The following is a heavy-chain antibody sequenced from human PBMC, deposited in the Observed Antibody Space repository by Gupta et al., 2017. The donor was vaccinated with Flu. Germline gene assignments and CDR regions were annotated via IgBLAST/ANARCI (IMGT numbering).Heavy chain of an antibody. J-gene: IGHJ4*02. Sequence: ELLVESGEGLFQRGGSLRLSCAASRLPFCRSWMTGVHQPPGKGLEWVANIKEDGSVKNYVDSVKGRFTIARDNAKNSLYLQMNSLRVEDTAVYYSARDNGYNQFDYWGQGTLVTVSS. CDR1: RLPFCRSW. D-gene: IGHD5-24*01. CDR3: ARDNGYNQFDY. V-gene: IGHV3-7*01. CDR2: IKEDGSVK.